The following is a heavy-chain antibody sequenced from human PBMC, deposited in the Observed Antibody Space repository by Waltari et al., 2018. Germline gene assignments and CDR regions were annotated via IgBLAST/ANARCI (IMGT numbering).Heavy chain of an antibody. J-gene: IGHJ4*02. V-gene: IGHV4-38-2*01. Sequence: QVQLQESGPGLVKPSETLSLTCAVSGYSLSRGSYWGWIRPPPGKGLEWIGSIYHSGSTYYNPSLKSRVTISVDTSKNQFSLKLSSVTAADTAVYYCARAVPNFDYWGQGTLVTVSS. CDR2: IYHSGST. CDR3: ARAVPNFDY. CDR1: GYSLSRGSY. D-gene: IGHD6-19*01.